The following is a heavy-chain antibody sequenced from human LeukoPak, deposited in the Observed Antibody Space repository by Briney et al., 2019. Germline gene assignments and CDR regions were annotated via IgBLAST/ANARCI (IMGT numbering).Heavy chain of an antibody. D-gene: IGHD5-18*01. Sequence: ASVKVSCKASGYTFTGYYMHWVRQAPGQGLEWMGWINPNSGGTNYAQKFQGRVTMTRDTSISTAYMELSRLRSDDTAVYYCAKDTEGYSQPRDQYYYYYMDVWGKGTTVTVSS. V-gene: IGHV1-2*02. CDR1: GYTFTGYY. CDR3: AKDTEGYSQPRDQYYYYYMDV. J-gene: IGHJ6*03. CDR2: INPNSGGT.